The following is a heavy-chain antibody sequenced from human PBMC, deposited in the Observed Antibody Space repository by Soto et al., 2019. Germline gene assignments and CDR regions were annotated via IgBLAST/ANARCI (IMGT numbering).Heavy chain of an antibody. CDR3: TGITWVRGMDV. CDR1: EGSVSSNSAA. V-gene: IGHV6-1*01. J-gene: IGHJ6*02. D-gene: IGHD3-10*01. CDR2: TYYKSKSHN. Sequence: SQTLSLTGAISEGSVSSNSAAWNWIMQSPSRRLEWLGRTYYKSKSHNDYAISVKSRITINQDTSKNQFSLHLYSVITEDTAVYYCTGITWVRGMDVWGQGTPVTVSS.